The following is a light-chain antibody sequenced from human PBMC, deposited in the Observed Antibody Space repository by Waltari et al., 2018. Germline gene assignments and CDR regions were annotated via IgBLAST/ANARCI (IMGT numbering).Light chain of an antibody. CDR2: HAS. CDR1: QGVSYW. Sequence: DIQMTQSPSSVSASVGDRVTITCRASQGVSYWLAWYQQKAGKAPKLLIFHASSLESGVPSRFSGSGSGTEFNLTISSLQPEDFSTYFCQQANSFPRTFGQVTKVEI. CDR3: QQANSFPRT. V-gene: IGKV1-12*01. J-gene: IGKJ1*01.